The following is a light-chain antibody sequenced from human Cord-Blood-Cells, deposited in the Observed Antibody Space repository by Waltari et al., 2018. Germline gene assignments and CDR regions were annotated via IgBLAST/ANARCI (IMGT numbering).Light chain of an antibody. V-gene: IGLV2-14*01. CDR1: SSDVGGYNY. CDR2: DVS. Sequence: QSALTQPASVSGSPGQSITISCTGTSSDVGGYNYFSLYQQHPGKAPNLMIYDVSNRPSGVSNRFACSNAGNTSSLTCSGLQAEDEAEYYSSSYTSSSTWVFGGGTKLTVL. J-gene: IGLJ3*02. CDR3: SSYTSSSTWV.